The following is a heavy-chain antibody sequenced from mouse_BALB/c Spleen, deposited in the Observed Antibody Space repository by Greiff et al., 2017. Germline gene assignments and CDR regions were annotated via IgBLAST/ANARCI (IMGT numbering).Heavy chain of an antibody. CDR2: IDPANGNT. Sequence: EVKLMESGAELVKPGASVKLSCTASGFNIKDTYMHWVKQRPEQGLEWIGRIDPANGNTKYDPKFQGKATITADTSSNTAYLQLSSLTSEDTAVYYCARGDGAAMDYWGQGTSVTVSS. V-gene: IGHV14-3*02. CDR1: GFNIKDTY. CDR3: ARGDGAAMDY. J-gene: IGHJ4*01.